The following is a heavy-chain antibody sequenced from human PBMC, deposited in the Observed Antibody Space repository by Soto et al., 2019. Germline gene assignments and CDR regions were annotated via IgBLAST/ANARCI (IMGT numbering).Heavy chain of an antibody. CDR1: GYTFTSYA. CDR3: ASAVDTAMALPRFEYYYGMDV. V-gene: IGHV1-3*01. Sequence: ASVKVSCKASGYTFTSYAMHWVRQAPGQRLEWMGWINAGNGNTKYSQKFQGRVTITRDTSASTAYMELSSLRSEDTAVYYCASAVDTAMALPRFEYYYGMDVWGQGTTVTVS. J-gene: IGHJ6*02. D-gene: IGHD5-18*01. CDR2: INAGNGNT.